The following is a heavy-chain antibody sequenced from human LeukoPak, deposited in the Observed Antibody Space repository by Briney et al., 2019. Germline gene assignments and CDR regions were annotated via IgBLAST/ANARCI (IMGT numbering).Heavy chain of an antibody. V-gene: IGHV3-23*01. D-gene: IGHD2-8*01. CDR3: AKVGVPFDS. Sequence: PGGSLRLSCAASGFTFSSYAMSWVRQAPGKGLGWVSAISASGGSTYYADSVKGQFTISRDNPKNTLYLQMNSLRAEDTAVYYCAKVGVPFDSWGQGTLVTVSS. J-gene: IGHJ4*02. CDR1: GFTFSSYA. CDR2: ISASGGST.